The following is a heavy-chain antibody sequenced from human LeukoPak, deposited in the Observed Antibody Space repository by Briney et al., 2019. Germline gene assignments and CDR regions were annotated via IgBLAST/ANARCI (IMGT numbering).Heavy chain of an antibody. CDR2: INHSGST. V-gene: IGHV4-34*01. CDR3: ARGGGWKSSSRSHWFDP. D-gene: IGHD6-13*01. CDR1: GGSFSGYY. J-gene: IGHJ5*02. Sequence: PSETLSLTCAVYGGSFSGYYWSWIRQPPGKGLEWIGEINHSGSTYYNPSLKSRVTISVDTSKNQFSLKLSSVTAADTAVYYCARGGGWKSSSRSHWFDPWGQGTLVTVSS.